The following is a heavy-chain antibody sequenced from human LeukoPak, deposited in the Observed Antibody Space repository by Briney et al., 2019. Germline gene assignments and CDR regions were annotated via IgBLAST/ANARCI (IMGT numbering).Heavy chain of an antibody. CDR2: LSDSGGST. CDR3: AKASRATLTTVINWFDP. V-gene: IGHV3-23*01. D-gene: IGHD4-11*01. Sequence: GGYLRLSCAASGFTFSSYAMSWVRQAPGKGLEWVSGLSDSGGSTYYADSVKGRFTISRDNSKNTLYLQMNSLRVEDTAVYYCAKASRATLTTVINWFDPWGQGTPVTVSS. CDR1: GFTFSSYA. J-gene: IGHJ5*02.